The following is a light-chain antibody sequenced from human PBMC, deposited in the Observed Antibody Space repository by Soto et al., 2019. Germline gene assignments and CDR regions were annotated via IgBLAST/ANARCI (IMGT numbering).Light chain of an antibody. CDR3: CSNPGSGTWV. V-gene: IGLV2-23*01. CDR1: SSDVGSYTL. Sequence: QSALTQPASVSGSPGQSITISCTATSSDVGSYTLVSWYQQRPDKAPKLIIYEGTKRPSGVSNRFSGSMSGNTASLTISGLHADDEADYYCCSNPGSGTWVFGGGTKLTVL. CDR2: EGT. J-gene: IGLJ2*01.